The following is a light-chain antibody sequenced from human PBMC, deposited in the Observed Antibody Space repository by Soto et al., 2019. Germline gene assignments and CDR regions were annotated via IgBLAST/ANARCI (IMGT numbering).Light chain of an antibody. J-gene: IGKJ1*01. CDR1: QSVSNNY. V-gene: IGKV3-20*01. Sequence: PGVSATLSCRTSQSVSNNYLAWYQQKPGQAPRLLIYCASSRATGIPDRFSGSGSGTDFTLSISRLEPEDVAVYYCQQYSSLWTFGQGTKVDIK. CDR2: CAS. CDR3: QQYSSLWT.